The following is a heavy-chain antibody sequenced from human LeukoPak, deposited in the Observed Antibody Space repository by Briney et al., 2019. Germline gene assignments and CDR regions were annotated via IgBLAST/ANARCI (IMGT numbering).Heavy chain of an antibody. Sequence: GGSLRLSCAAAGFTFSSYAMNWVRQAPGKGLEWVSGISAGADSTYYADSVKGRFTISRDNSKNTLYLQMNSLRAEDTAVYYCAKSSVSSPKWFDPWGQGTLVTVSS. D-gene: IGHD6-6*01. V-gene: IGHV3-23*01. CDR3: AKSSVSSPKWFDP. CDR2: ISAGADST. J-gene: IGHJ5*02. CDR1: GFTFSSYA.